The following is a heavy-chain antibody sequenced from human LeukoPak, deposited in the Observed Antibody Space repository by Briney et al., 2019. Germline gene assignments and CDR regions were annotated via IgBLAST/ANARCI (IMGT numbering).Heavy chain of an antibody. J-gene: IGHJ4*02. D-gene: IGHD5-24*01. CDR2: INHSGST. Sequence: SETLSLTCAVYGGSFSGYYWSWIRQPPGKGLEWIGEINHSGSTYYNPSLKSRVTISVDTSKNQFSLKLSSVTAADTAVYYCARLGDGYNIYYFDYWGQGTLVTVSS. CDR3: ARLGDGYNIYYFDY. V-gene: IGHV4-34*01. CDR1: GGSFSGYY.